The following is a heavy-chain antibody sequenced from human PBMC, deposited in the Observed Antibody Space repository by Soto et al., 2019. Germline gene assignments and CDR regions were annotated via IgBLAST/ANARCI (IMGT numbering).Heavy chain of an antibody. CDR3: ARALTGLNWFDT. J-gene: IGHJ5*02. CDR1: GGTFSSYA. V-gene: IGHV1-69*13. D-gene: IGHD1-20*01. Sequence: SVKVSCKASGGTFSSYAISWVRQAPGQGLEWMGGIIPIFGTANYAQKFQGRVTITADESTSTAYMELSSLRSEETAVYYCARALTGLNWFDTWGQGTLVTVSS. CDR2: IIPIFGTA.